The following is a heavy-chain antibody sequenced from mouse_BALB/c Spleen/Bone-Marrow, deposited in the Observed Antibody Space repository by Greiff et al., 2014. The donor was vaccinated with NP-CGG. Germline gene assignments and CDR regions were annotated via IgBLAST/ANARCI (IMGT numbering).Heavy chain of an antibody. V-gene: IGHV1-31*01. J-gene: IGHJ2*01. CDR2: INPYNGAT. CDR1: GYSFTGYY. Sequence: VQLKESGPDLVRPGASVKISCKASGYSFTGYYMHWVKQSHVKSLEWIGRINPYNGATTYNQNFKDKASLTVDKSSSTAYMELHSLTSEDSAVYYCARSWDYWGQGTTLTVSS. D-gene: IGHD4-1*01. CDR3: ARSWDY.